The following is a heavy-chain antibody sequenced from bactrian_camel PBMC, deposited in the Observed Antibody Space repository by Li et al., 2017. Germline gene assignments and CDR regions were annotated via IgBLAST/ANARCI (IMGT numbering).Heavy chain of an antibody. CDR3: HTKGVRGGNCYSRPIWDY. J-gene: IGHJ4*01. D-gene: IGHD3*01. Sequence: HVQLVESGGGSVQSGGSLRLSCSASGYTFSSHCMGWFRQAPGKEREGVAAVESDGTTSYADSVRGRFTISQDDAKTTVYLQMNSLNPEDTATYYCHTKGVRGGNCYSRPIWDYWGRGTQVTVS. CDR1: GYTFSSHC. CDR2: VESDGTT. V-gene: IGHV3S53*01.